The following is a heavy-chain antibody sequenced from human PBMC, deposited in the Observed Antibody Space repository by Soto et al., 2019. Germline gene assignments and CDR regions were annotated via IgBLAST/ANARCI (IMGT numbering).Heavy chain of an antibody. V-gene: IGHV3-21*01. CDR3: ARGVAAAYYYYALDV. D-gene: IGHD6-13*01. CDR1: GFPFISYS. J-gene: IGHJ6*02. Sequence: QVVESGGGLVKPGGSLRLSCSASGFPFISYSMSWVRQAPGRGLQWVSTVSSTSSYMSYADSVRGRFTISRDNGKNSLFLQMNSVRAEDTAIYYCARGVAAAYYYYALDVWGQGTTVTVSS. CDR2: VSSTSSYM.